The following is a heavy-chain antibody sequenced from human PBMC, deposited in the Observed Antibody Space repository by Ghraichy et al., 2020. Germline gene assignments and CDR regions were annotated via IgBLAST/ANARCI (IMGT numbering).Heavy chain of an antibody. Sequence: GGSLRLSCAASGFTFDDYAMHWVRQAPGKGLEWVSGISWNSGSIGYAESVKGRFTISRDNAKNSLYLQMNSLRAEDTALYYCAKGVYSSSFLDYFDYWGQGTLVTGSS. CDR3: AKGVYSSSFLDYFDY. J-gene: IGHJ4*02. CDR1: GFTFDDYA. D-gene: IGHD6-6*01. CDR2: ISWNSGSI. V-gene: IGHV3-9*01.